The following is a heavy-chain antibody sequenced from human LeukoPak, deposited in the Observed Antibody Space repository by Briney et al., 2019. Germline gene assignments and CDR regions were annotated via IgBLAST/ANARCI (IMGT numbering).Heavy chain of an antibody. J-gene: IGHJ4*02. CDR3: ARDWWGCSSTSCYGTDDY. CDR2: INPNSGGT. CDR1: GYTFTGYY. V-gene: IGHV1-2*02. D-gene: IGHD2-2*01. Sequence: ASVKVSCKASGYTFTGYYMHWVRQAPGQGLEWMGWINPNSGGTNYAQKLQGRVTMTTDTSTSTAYMELRSLRSDDTAVYYCARDWWGCSSTSCYGTDDYWGQGALVTVSS.